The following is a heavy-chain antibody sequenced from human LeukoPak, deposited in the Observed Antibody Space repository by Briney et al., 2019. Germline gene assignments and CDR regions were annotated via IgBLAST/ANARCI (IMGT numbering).Heavy chain of an antibody. Sequence: GGSVRLSCAASGFTFSSYWMHWVRQAPGKGRVWVSRINSDGSSTSYADSVKGRFTISRDNAKNTLYLQMNILSAEDTAVYSGARDGRGSHYNWGQGNLVTVSS. CDR3: ARDGRGSHYN. D-gene: IGHD3-10*01. V-gene: IGHV3-74*01. CDR1: GFTFSSYW. J-gene: IGHJ4*02. CDR2: INSDGSST.